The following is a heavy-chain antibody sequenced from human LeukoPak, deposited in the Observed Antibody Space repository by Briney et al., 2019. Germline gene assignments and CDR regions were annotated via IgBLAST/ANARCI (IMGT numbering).Heavy chain of an antibody. J-gene: IGHJ6*02. CDR1: GYTFTSYD. CDR2: MNPNSGNT. D-gene: IGHD6-13*01. V-gene: IGHV1-8*01. CDR3: ARGYSSSWYYYYYGMDV. Sequence: ASVKVSCKASGYTFTSYDINWVRQATGQGLEWMGWMNPNSGNTGYAQKFQGRVTMTRNTSISTAYMELSSLRSEDMAVYYRARGYSSSWYYYYYGMDVWGQGTTVTVSS.